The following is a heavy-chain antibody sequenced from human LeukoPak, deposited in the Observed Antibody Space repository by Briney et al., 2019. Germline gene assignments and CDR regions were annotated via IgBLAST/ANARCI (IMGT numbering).Heavy chain of an antibody. D-gene: IGHD2-15*01. CDR1: GFTFDDYG. V-gene: IGHV3-53*01. J-gene: IGHJ3*02. CDR3: ARDGPCSGGSCLEGAFDI. Sequence: QSGGSLRLSCAASGFTFDDYGMNWVRQAPGKGLEWVSVIYSGGSTYYADSVKGRFTISRDNSKNTLYLQMNSLRAEDTAVYYCARDGPCSGGSCLEGAFDIWGQGTMVTVSS. CDR2: IYSGGST.